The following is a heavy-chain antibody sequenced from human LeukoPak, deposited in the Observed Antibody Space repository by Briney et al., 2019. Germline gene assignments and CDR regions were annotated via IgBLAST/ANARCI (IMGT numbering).Heavy chain of an antibody. Sequence: GGSLRLSCADPTFTFSSYAMHWVRQAPGKGLEWVAVISYDGGKKYFADPVKGRFTISRDVSKNTVYLQMNSLRGDDTAVYYCAIVGATTRAFDIWGQGTRVIVSS. CDR1: TFTFSSYA. J-gene: IGHJ3*02. CDR2: ISYDGGKK. D-gene: IGHD1-26*01. V-gene: IGHV3-30-3*01. CDR3: AIVGATTRAFDI.